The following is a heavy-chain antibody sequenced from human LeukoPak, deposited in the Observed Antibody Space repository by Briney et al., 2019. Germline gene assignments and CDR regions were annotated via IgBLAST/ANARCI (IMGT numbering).Heavy chain of an antibody. D-gene: IGHD5-24*01. V-gene: IGHV3-23*01. Sequence: GGSLRLSCAASGFTISSYWMSWVRQAPGKGLEWVSAISGSGGTTYYADSVKGRFTISRDNSKNTLYVQMNSLRAEDTAVYYCAKRDGYNGDAFDIWGQGTMVTVSS. CDR2: ISGSGGTT. CDR3: AKRDGYNGDAFDI. J-gene: IGHJ3*02. CDR1: GFTISSYW.